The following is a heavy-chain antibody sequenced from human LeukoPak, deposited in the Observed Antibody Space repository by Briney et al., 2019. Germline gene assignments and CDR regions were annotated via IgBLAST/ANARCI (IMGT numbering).Heavy chain of an antibody. V-gene: IGHV3-72*01. J-gene: IGHJ6*02. D-gene: IGHD6-6*01. CDR2: TGNKANSYTT. CDR3: GRGGYSSSSFYGMDV. CDR1: GFTFSDHY. Sequence: TGGSLRLSCAASGFTFSDHYMEWVRQAPGKGLEWIGHTGNKANSYTTEYAASVKGRFRISRDDSKNSLYLQMNSLKTEDTAVYYCGRGGYSSSSFYGMDVWGQGTTVTVSS.